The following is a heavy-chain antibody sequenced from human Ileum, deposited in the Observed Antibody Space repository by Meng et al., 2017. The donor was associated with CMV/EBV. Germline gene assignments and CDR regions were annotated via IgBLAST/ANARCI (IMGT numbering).Heavy chain of an antibody. Sequence: QVQLMETGPGMWKRSETVAITCAGSGGSIGSTPWSWIGQHPEKGLEWIGYVCYNGNTDYNPSLKSRITISGDTSKNQSSLQVTSVTAADTAMYYCALRGLAAGTLQQWGQGTLVTVSS. CDR3: ALRGLAAGTLQQ. J-gene: IGHJ1*01. CDR2: VCYNGNT. D-gene: IGHD6-13*01. CDR1: GGSIGSTP. V-gene: IGHV4-59*01.